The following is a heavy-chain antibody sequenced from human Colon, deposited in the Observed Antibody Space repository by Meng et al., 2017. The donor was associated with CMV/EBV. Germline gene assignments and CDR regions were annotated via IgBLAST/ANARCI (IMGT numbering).Heavy chain of an antibody. Sequence: SETLSLTCTVSGASISNYFWWSWLRQAPGKGLEWIGYISYSGRTDYNPSLESRVSISVDASKNQFSLKLNSVTAADTAIYYCARALPDSGYGRWFDFWGQETLVTVSS. J-gene: IGHJ4*02. CDR3: ARALPDSGYGRWFDF. D-gene: IGHD5-12*01. CDR1: GASISNYF. V-gene: IGHV4-59*01. CDR2: ISYSGRT.